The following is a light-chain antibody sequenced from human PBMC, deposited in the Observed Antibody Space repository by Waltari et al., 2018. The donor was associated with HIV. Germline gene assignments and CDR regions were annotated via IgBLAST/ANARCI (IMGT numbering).Light chain of an antibody. CDR2: KDN. J-gene: IGLJ2*01. V-gene: IGLV3-10*01. CDR1: AVPTTI. Sequence: ELTQLPSVPVSPGQKARITSSSDAVPTTISSLYQQKSGQAPVLVIYKDNKRPSGITERFSGSSSGTMATLTISGAQVEDEADYYCYSTDNNGDRGVFGGGTKVSVL. CDR3: YSTDNNGDRGV.